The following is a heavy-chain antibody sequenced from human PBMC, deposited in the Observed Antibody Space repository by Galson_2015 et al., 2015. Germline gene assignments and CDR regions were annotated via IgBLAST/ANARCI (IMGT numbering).Heavy chain of an antibody. CDR3: ARGRGRVRGWELPAADAFDI. J-gene: IGHJ3*02. CDR2: INAGNGNT. V-gene: IGHV1-3*01. D-gene: IGHD1-26*01. Sequence: SVKVSCKASGYTFTSYAMHWVRQAPGQRLEWMGWINAGNGNTKYSQKFQGRVTITRDTSASTAYMELSSLRSEDTAVYYCARGRGRVRGWELPAADAFDIWGQGTMVTVSS. CDR1: GYTFTSYA.